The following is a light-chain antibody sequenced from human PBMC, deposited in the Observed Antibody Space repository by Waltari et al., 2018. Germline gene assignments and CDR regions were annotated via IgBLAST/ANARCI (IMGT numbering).Light chain of an antibody. CDR3: YSTDSSSFPL. CDR1: ALPTKY. J-gene: IGLJ3*02. CDR2: EDN. V-gene: IGLV3-10*01. Sequence: SHELTQPPSVSVSPGQTARITCSGDALPTKYIYWYQQKSGQAPVMLIYEDNKRTAGIPERFSGSSSGTLATLTVSGAVVEDEGDYYCYSTDSSSFPLFGGGTRLTVL.